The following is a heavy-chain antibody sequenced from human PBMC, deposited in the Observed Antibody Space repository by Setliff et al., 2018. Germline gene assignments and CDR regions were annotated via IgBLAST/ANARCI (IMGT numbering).Heavy chain of an antibody. J-gene: IGHJ6*03. CDR3: ARGTTNLNYYYYMDA. CDR1: GGSISSGSYY. V-gene: IGHV4-31*03. CDR2: IYYIGST. Sequence: PSETLSLTCTVSGGSISSGSYYWTWIRQHPGKGLEWIGYIYYIGSTYYNPSLKSRVTISVDTSQNQFPLRLSSVTAADTAVYYCARGTTNLNYYYYMDAWGKGTTVTVSS. D-gene: IGHD4-4*01.